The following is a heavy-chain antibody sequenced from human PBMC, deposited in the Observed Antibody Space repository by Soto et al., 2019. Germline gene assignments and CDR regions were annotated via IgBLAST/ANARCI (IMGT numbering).Heavy chain of an antibody. J-gene: IGHJ3*02. Sequence: GGSLRLSCAASGFTFSSYGIHWVRQAPGKGLEWVAVISYDGSNKYYADSVKGRFTISRDNSKNTLYLQMNSLRAEDTAVYYCAKDLKKVVWGSYHAFDIWGQGTMVTVSS. CDR3: AKDLKKVVWGSYHAFDI. CDR1: GFTFSSYG. D-gene: IGHD3-16*02. V-gene: IGHV3-30*18. CDR2: ISYDGSNK.